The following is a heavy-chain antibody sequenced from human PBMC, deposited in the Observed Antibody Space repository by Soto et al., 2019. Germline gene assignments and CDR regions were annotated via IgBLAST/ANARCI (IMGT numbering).Heavy chain of an antibody. V-gene: IGHV1-2*04. J-gene: IGHJ6*02. CDR1: GYTFTGYY. CDR3: ARDGVSVDTAMADYYYYYGMDV. Sequence: ASVKVSCKASGYTFTGYYMHWVRQAPGQGLEWMGWISPNSGGTNYAQKFQGWVTMTRDTSISTAYMELSRLRSDDTAVYYCARDGVSVDTAMADYYYYYGMDVWGQGTTVTVSS. D-gene: IGHD5-18*01. CDR2: ISPNSGGT.